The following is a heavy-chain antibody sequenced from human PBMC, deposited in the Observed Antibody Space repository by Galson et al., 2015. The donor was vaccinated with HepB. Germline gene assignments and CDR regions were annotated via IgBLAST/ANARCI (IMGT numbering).Heavy chain of an antibody. J-gene: IGHJ4*02. CDR1: GDSVSSNSAT. D-gene: IGHD3/OR15-3a*01. CDR3: ARAGLGYHDY. Sequence: CAISGDSVSSNSATWHWIRQSPSRGPEWLGRTYYRSKWYNDYAVSLKGRINVNADTSKNQFSLHLNSVTPEDTAVYYCARAGLGYHDYWGQGTLVTVSS. V-gene: IGHV6-1*01. CDR2: TYYRSKWYN.